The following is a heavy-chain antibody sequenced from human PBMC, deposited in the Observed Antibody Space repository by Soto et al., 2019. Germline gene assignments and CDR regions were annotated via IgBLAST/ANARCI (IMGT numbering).Heavy chain of an antibody. V-gene: IGHV4-34*01. CDR2: VNHRGSS. Sequence: QVQLQQWGAGLLKPSETLSLTCAVYGGSLSDYYWNWLRQPPGKGLEWIGEVNHRGSSSYNPSLKSGVDISVDTAMTQFSLKLRSVTAADTAVYYCARYQWNPGAFDPWGPGTQVIVSS. D-gene: IGHD1-20*01. J-gene: IGHJ5*02. CDR1: GGSLSDYY. CDR3: ARYQWNPGAFDP.